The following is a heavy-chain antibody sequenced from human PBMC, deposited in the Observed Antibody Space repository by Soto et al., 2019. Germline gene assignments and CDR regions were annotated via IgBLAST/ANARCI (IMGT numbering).Heavy chain of an antibody. D-gene: IGHD3-22*01. CDR3: ARATYYYGRSVYLYYFDY. CDR1: GGSVSSGSYY. J-gene: IGHJ4*02. CDR2: IYYSGST. V-gene: IGHV4-61*01. Sequence: ASETLSLTCTVSGGSVSSGSYYWSWIRQPPGKGLEGIGYIYYSGSTNYNPSLKSRVTISVDTSKNQFSLKLSSVTAADTAVYYCARATYYYGRSVYLYYFDYWGQGALVTVSS.